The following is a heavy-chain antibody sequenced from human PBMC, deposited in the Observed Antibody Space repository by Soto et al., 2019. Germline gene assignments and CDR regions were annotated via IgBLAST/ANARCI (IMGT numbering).Heavy chain of an antibody. J-gene: IGHJ4*02. Sequence: QVQLQESGPGLVKPSETLSLTCTVSGGSISNYYWSWIRQPPGKGLEWIGYIYYTWSTNYNPSLKRRGTISVDPSENQFSLRLGSVNASDTAIYFCARGRHWLDYWGQGTLVTVSS. CDR2: IYYTWST. V-gene: IGHV4-59*01. CDR1: GGSISNYY. D-gene: IGHD6-19*01. CDR3: ARGRHWLDY.